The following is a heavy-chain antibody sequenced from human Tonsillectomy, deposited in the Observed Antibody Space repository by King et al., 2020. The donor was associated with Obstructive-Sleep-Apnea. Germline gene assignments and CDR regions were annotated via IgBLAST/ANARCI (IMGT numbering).Heavy chain of an antibody. CDR3: AKDMGFDTGGGFDY. CDR1: GFNLDDYA. CDR2: ISWYSGNI. Sequence: VQLVESGGGLVQPGRALILSCAASGFNLDDYAIHWVRQVPGKGLEWVSGISWYSGNIGYAYSGKGRMTITRENAKNSLYLQMNSLRAEDTALYYCAKDMGFDTGGGFDYWGQGALVTVFS. J-gene: IGHJ4*02. D-gene: IGHD1-26*01. V-gene: IGHV3-9*01.